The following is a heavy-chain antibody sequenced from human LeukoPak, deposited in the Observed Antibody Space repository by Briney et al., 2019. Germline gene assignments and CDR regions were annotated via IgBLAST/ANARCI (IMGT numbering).Heavy chain of an antibody. CDR2: MSGGGNSV. Sequence: PGGSLRLSCATSGFIFSHYGIHWVRQAPGKGLEWVSYMSGGGNSVYYADSVKGRFTISRDNAQNSVFLQMNSLRDEDTAIYYCARKITTGGPGGASDFWGQGTLVTVSS. V-gene: IGHV3-48*02. D-gene: IGHD1-1*01. J-gene: IGHJ4*02. CDR3: ARKITTGGPGGASDF. CDR1: GFIFSHYG.